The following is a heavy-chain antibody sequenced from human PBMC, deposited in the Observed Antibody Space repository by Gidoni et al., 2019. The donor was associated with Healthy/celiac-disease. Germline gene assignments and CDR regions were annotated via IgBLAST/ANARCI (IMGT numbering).Heavy chain of an antibody. D-gene: IGHD3-10*01. V-gene: IGHV3-49*04. J-gene: IGHJ4*02. CDR3: TSEDLGSGSFDY. Sequence: EVQLVESGGGLVQPGRSLRLSCTASGFTFGDYAMSWVRQAPGKGLEWVGFIRSKAYGGTTEYAASVKGRFTISRDDSKSIAYLQMNSLKTEDTAVYYCTSEDLGSGSFDYWGQGTLVTVSS. CDR1: GFTFGDYA. CDR2: IRSKAYGGTT.